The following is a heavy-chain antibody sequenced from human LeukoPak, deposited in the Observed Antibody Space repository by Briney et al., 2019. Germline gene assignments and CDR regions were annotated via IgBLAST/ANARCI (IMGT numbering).Heavy chain of an antibody. J-gene: IGHJ4*02. CDR1: DGSISSYY. CDR3: AAYYGDYGFGY. CDR2: IYYSGST. V-gene: IGHV4-59*08. D-gene: IGHD4-17*01. Sequence: SETLSLTCTVSDGSISSYYWSWIRQPPGKGLEWIAYIYYSGSTDYNPSLKSRVTMSVDTSKNQFSLNLSSVTAADTAVYYCAAYYGDYGFGYWGQGTLVTVSS.